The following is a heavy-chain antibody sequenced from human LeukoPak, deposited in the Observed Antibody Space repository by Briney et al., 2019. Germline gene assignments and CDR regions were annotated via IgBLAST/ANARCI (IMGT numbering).Heavy chain of an antibody. CDR3: ARSDAKEFDY. D-gene: IGHD2-2*01. J-gene: IGHJ4*02. CDR1: LRPFSGYY. Sequence: SETLSLTCAVHLRPFSGYYGGWIRQPPAKVLGWIGEINRNGRPNYNPSLNGPVTISVDTSKSQCSLKLSSVTAADTAVYCCARSDAKEFDYWGQGTLVTVSS. CDR2: INRNGRP. V-gene: IGHV4-34*01.